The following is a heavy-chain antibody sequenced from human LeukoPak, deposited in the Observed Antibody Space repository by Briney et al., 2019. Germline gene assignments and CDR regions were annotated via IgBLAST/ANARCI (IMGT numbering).Heavy chain of an antibody. V-gene: IGHV3-20*04. CDR3: ARGSDYYDSSGYYTFEY. CDR1: GFTFDDYG. J-gene: IGHJ4*02. CDR2: FNWNGGST. D-gene: IGHD3-22*01. Sequence: PGGSLRLSCAASGFTFDDYGMSWVRQAPGKGLEWVSGFNWNGGSTGYADSVKGRFTISRDNAKNSLYLQMNSLRAEDTALYYCARGSDYYDSSGYYTFEYWGQGTLVTVSS.